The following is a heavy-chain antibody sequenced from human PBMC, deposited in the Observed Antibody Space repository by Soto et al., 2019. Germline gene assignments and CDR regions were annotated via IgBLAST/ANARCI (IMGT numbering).Heavy chain of an antibody. J-gene: IGHJ6*02. V-gene: IGHV2-70*13. CDR2: IAWDDDK. Sequence: SGPTLVNPTQTLTLTCTFSGFSLSTSGMCVSWIRQPPGKAPEWLALIAWDDDKYYSSSLKTRLTISKDTSKNQVVLTMTNMDPVDTATYYCARSRETSTTYYYYGMDVWGQGTTVTVSS. CDR3: ARSRETSTTYYYYGMDV. CDR1: GFSLSTSGMC. D-gene: IGHD1-26*01.